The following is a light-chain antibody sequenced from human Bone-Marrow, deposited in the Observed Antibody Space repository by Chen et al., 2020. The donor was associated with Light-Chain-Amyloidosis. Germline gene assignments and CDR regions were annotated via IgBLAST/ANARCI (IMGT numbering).Light chain of an antibody. CDR2: RDT. V-gene: IGLV3-25*03. CDR3: QSADSSGTYEVI. CDR1: ALPTKY. J-gene: IGLJ2*01. Sequence: SYELSHPPSVSVSPAQTAMISCSGDALPTKYAYLYQQKPGQAPVLVIHRDTERPSGISERFSGSSSGTTATLTISGVQAEDEADYHCQSADSSGTYEVIFGGGTKLTVL.